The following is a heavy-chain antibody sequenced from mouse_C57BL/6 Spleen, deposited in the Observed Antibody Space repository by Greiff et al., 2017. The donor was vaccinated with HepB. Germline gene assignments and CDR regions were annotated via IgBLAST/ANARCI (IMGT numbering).Heavy chain of an antibody. J-gene: IGHJ2*01. CDR1: GYTFTDYN. V-gene: IGHV1-18*01. CDR3: ARSGIYYGNYFDY. Sequence: EVQLQQSGPELVKPGASVKIPCKASGYTFTDYNMDWVKQSHGKSLEWIGDINPNNGGTIYNQKFKGKATLTVDKSSSTAYMELRSLTSEDTAVYYWARSGIYYGNYFDYWGQGTTLTVSS. CDR2: INPNNGGT. D-gene: IGHD2-1*01.